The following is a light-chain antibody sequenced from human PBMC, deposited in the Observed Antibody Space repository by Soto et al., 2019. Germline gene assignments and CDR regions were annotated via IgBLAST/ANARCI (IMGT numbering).Light chain of an antibody. CDR2: GAS. CDR3: QQYGSSPRFT. Sequence: EIVLPQSPGPLSLSPGERSTLSCMAIQSVSSSYLAWYQQKPGQAPRLLIYGASSRATGIPDRFSGSGSGTDFTLTISRLEPEDVAVYYCQQYGSSPRFTFGPVTKVDIK. J-gene: IGKJ3*01. V-gene: IGKV3-20*01. CDR1: QSVSSSY.